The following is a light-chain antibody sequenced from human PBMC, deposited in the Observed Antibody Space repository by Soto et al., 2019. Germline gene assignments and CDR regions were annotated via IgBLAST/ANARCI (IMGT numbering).Light chain of an antibody. Sequence: IVLTQSPSTLSFSPGETATLSCKASEPIKTFYFGWYQHKPGQSPRLLINGVYTRATGIPDRFSGSGSGTDFTLTISRLEPEDFAVYYCQQYNNWPPSTFGQGTRLEIK. J-gene: IGKJ5*01. CDR1: EPIKTFY. CDR2: GVY. V-gene: IGKV3-20*01. CDR3: QQYNNWPPST.